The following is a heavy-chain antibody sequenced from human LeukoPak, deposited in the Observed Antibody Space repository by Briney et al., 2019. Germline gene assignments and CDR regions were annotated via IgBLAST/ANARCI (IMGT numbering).Heavy chain of an antibody. D-gene: IGHD1-7*01. CDR2: ISGRGADT. CDR3: AKESNWNYMVYYFDY. Sequence: GGSLRLSCAASGFTFSNFAMNWVRQAPGKGLEWVSAISGRGADTYYADSVKGRFTISRDNSKNTLYLQMNSLRAEDTAVYYCAKESNWNYMVYYFDYWGQGTLVTVSS. CDR1: GFTFSNFA. J-gene: IGHJ4*02. V-gene: IGHV3-23*01.